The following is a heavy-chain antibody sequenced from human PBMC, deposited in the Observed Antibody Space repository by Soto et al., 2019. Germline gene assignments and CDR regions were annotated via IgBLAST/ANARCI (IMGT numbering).Heavy chain of an antibody. CDR1: GFTFSSYA. D-gene: IGHD3-22*01. CDR3: AANRGYNYYYGMDV. Sequence: EVQLLESGGGLVQPGGSLRLSCAASGFTFSSYAMSWVRQAPGKGLEWVSAISGSGGSTYYADSVKGRFTISRDNSKNTLYLQMISLRAEDTAVYYCAANRGYNYYYGMDVWGQGTTVTVSS. V-gene: IGHV3-23*01. J-gene: IGHJ6*02. CDR2: ISGSGGST.